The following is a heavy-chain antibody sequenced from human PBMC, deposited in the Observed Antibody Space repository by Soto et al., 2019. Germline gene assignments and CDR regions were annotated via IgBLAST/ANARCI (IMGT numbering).Heavy chain of an antibody. V-gene: IGHV1-18*01. J-gene: IGHJ5*02. D-gene: IGHD3-10*01. Sequence: QVQLVQSGAEVKKPGASVKVSCKASGYTFTNYGISWVRQAPGQGLEWMGWISAYNGNTKYAQKLQGRVTMTADTSTSTAYMELRSLRSDDTAVYYCARGVGSGSYYNQYNWFDPWGQGTLVTVSS. CDR2: ISAYNGNT. CDR3: ARGVGSGSYYNQYNWFDP. CDR1: GYTFTNYG.